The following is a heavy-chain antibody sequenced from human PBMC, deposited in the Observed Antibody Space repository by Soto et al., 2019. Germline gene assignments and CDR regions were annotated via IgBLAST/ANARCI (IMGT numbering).Heavy chain of an antibody. J-gene: IGHJ4*02. CDR2: IYYSGST. CDR1: GGSISSSSYY. CDR3: ARHRYYYDSSGYPLPWDY. Sequence: QLQLQESGPGLVKPSETLSLTCTVSGGSISSSSYYWGWIRQPPGKGLEWIGSIYYSGSTYYNPSLKSRVTISVDTSKNQFSLKLSSVTAADTAVYYCARHRYYYDSSGYPLPWDYWGQGTLVTVSS. D-gene: IGHD3-22*01. V-gene: IGHV4-39*01.